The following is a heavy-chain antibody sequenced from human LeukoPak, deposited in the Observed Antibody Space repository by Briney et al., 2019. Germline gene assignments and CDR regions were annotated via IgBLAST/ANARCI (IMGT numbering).Heavy chain of an antibody. CDR1: GFTASSNY. J-gene: IGHJ3*02. CDR3: ATGRITMVRGVAFDI. Sequence: GRSLRLSCAASGFTASSNYISWVRQAPGKGMEWVSVIYSGGSTYYADSVKGRFTISRDNSKNTLYLQMNSLRAEDTAVYYCATGRITMVRGVAFDIWGQGTMVTVSS. V-gene: IGHV3-66*02. D-gene: IGHD3-10*01. CDR2: IYSGGST.